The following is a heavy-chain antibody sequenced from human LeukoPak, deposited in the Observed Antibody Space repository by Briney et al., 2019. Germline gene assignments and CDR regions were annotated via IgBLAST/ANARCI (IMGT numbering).Heavy chain of an antibody. Sequence: SGTLSLTCAVSGGSISSSNWWSWVRQPPGKGLEWIGEIYHSGSTNCNPSLKSRVTISVDKSKNQFSLKLSSVTAADTAVYYCARGPDSYDRYAGAFDIWGQGTMVTVSS. CDR2: IYHSGST. D-gene: IGHD3-22*01. CDR3: ARGPDSYDRYAGAFDI. CDR1: GGSISSSNW. V-gene: IGHV4-4*02. J-gene: IGHJ3*02.